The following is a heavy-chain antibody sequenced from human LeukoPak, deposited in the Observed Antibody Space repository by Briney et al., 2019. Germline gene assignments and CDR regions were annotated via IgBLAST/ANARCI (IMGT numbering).Heavy chain of an antibody. CDR1: GFTVSTNN. V-gene: IGHV3-66*01. CDR2: IYISGDT. J-gene: IGHJ4*02. D-gene: IGHD4-17*01. Sequence: GGSLRLSCAASGFTVSTNNMSWVRQAPGKGLEWVSVIYISGDTYYADSVKGRFTISRDNSKNTLYLQMNSLRAEDTAVYYCARVSPNTVTTLQYFDYWGQGTLVTVPS. CDR3: ARVSPNTVTTLQYFDY.